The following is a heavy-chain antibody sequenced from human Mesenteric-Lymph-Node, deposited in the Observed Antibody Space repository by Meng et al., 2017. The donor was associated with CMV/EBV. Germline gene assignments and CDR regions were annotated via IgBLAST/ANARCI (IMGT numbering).Heavy chain of an antibody. V-gene: IGHV4-31*02. Sequence: SGASISSRDHYWTWLRQHPGKGLEWLGHIYHTGAAYYSPSLESRLTISVDTSKNQFSLKLTPVTPADTAMYYCARFGIVGSTNHFDYWGQGNLVTVSS. J-gene: IGHJ4*02. CDR2: IYHTGAA. CDR1: GASISSRDHY. D-gene: IGHD1-26*01. CDR3: ARFGIVGSTNHFDY.